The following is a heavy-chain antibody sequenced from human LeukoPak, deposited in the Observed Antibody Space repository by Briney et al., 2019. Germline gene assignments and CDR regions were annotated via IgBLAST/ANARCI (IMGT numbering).Heavy chain of an antibody. Sequence: PGGSLRLSCAASGFSFSDYWMNWVRQAPGKGLEWVANIKQDGSEKYYVDSVKGRFTISRDNAKNSLYLQMNSLRAEDTAVYFCAGGSGWVTDSWGQGTLVTASA. V-gene: IGHV3-7*01. D-gene: IGHD6-19*01. CDR2: IKQDGSEK. CDR1: GFSFSDYW. CDR3: AGGSGWVTDS. J-gene: IGHJ4*02.